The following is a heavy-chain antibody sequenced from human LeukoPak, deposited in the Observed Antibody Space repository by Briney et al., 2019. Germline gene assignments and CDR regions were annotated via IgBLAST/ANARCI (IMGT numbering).Heavy chain of an antibody. CDR3: AKVPRDCSGGSCYSYYYYMDV. D-gene: IGHD2-15*01. CDR2: ITGSGCST. Sequence: GGSLRLSCAASGFTFNSYGMSWVRQAPGKGLEWVSTITGSGCSTYYAGSVKGRFTISRDNSKNTLYLQMNSLRAEDTAVYYCAKVPRDCSGGSCYSYYYYMDVWGKGTTVTVSS. V-gene: IGHV3-23*01. CDR1: GFTFNSYG. J-gene: IGHJ6*03.